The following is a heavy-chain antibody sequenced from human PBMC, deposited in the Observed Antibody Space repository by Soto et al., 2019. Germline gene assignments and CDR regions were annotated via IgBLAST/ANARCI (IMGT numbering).Heavy chain of an antibody. CDR1: GGSFSGYY. CDR3: ARVGSIRFLEWLSYHDAFDI. V-gene: IGHV4-34*01. D-gene: IGHD3-3*01. J-gene: IGHJ3*02. CDR2: INHSGST. Sequence: SETLSLTCAVYGGSFSGYYWSWIRQPPGKGLEWIGEINHSGSTNYNPSLKSRVTISVDTSKNQFSLKLSSVTAADTAVYYCARVGSIRFLEWLSYHDAFDIWGQGTMGTV.